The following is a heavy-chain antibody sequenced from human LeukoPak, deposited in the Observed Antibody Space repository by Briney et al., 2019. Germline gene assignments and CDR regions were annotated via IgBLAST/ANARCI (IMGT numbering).Heavy chain of an antibody. CDR3: AKRGIVIRAVIIVGFHKEAYYFDY. V-gene: IGHV3-23*01. CDR2: ISESGGST. CDR1: GLTLSNYG. Sequence: GGSLRLSCAVSGLTLSNYGMSWVRQAPGKGLEWVAGISESGGSTNYADSVKGRFTISRDNPKNTLYLQMNSLRAEDTAVYFCAKRGIVIRAVIIVGFHKEAYYFDYWGQGALVTVSS. J-gene: IGHJ4*02. D-gene: IGHD3-10*01.